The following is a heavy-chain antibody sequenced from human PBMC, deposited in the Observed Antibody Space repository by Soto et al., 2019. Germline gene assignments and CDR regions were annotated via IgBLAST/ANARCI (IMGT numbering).Heavy chain of an antibody. CDR1: GYTFTSYA. V-gene: IGHV1-3*01. Sequence: GASVKVSCKASGYTFTSYAMHWVRQAPGQRLEWMGWINAGNGNTKYSQKFQGRVTITRDTSASTAYMELSSLRSEDTAVYYCARGYLSVTDIVATITSAWGQGTLVTVSS. CDR2: INAGNGNT. J-gene: IGHJ5*02. D-gene: IGHD5-12*01. CDR3: ARGYLSVTDIVATITSA.